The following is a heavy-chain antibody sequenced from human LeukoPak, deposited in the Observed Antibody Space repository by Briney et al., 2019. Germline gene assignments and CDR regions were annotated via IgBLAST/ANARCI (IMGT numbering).Heavy chain of an antibody. V-gene: IGHV4-59*08. CDR3: ARNGPSSGLKY. J-gene: IGHJ4*02. CDR2: IYYSGST. Sequence: PSETLSLTCTVSGGSISSYYWSWIRQPPGKGLEWIGYIYYSGSTNYNPSLKSRVTISVHTSKNQFSLKLSSVTAANTAVDYCARNGPSSGLKYWGQGTLVTVSS. CDR1: GGSISSYY. D-gene: IGHD6-19*01.